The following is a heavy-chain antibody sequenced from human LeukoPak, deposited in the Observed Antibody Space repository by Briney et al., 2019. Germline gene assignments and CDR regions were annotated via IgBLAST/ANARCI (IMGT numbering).Heavy chain of an antibody. CDR3: ATDRIWRYYYDSSGYYSNWFDP. J-gene: IGHJ5*02. CDR2: ISLDGNNE. V-gene: IGHV3-30-3*01. CDR1: GFTFRNYY. Sequence: PGGSLRLSCAASGFTFRNYYMHWVRQAPGKGLEWVAVISLDGNNEYYADSVKGRFSLSRDNSMNTLYLQLNSLRSEDTAVYYCATDRIWRYYYDSSGYYSNWFDPWGQGTLVTVSS. D-gene: IGHD3-22*01.